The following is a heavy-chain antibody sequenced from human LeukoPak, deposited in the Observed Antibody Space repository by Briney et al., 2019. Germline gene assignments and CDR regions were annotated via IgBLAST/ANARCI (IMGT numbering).Heavy chain of an antibody. J-gene: IGHJ4*02. CDR1: GGSFSGYY. CDR3: ARDLTGNGDYVLGY. CDR2: IYYSGST. V-gene: IGHV4-59*01. Sequence: SETLSLTCAVYGGSFSGYYWSWIRQPPGKGLEWIGYIYYSGSTNYNPSLKSRVTISVDTSKNQFSLKLSSVTAADTAVYYCARDLTGNGDYVLGYWGQGTLVTVSS. D-gene: IGHD4-17*01.